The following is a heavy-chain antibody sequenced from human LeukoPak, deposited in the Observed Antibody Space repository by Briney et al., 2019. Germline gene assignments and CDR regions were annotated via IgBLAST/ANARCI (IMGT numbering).Heavy chain of an antibody. V-gene: IGHV1-8*01. Sequence: EASVKVSCKASGYTFTSYDINWVRQATGQGLEWMGWMNPNSGNTVYAQKFQGRVTMTRNTSISTAYMELSSLRSEDTAVYYCARGYYDDSSGYYYEYYFDYWGQGTLVTVSS. CDR1: GYTFTSYD. J-gene: IGHJ4*02. CDR2: MNPNSGNT. D-gene: IGHD3-22*01. CDR3: ARGYYDDSSGYYYEYYFDY.